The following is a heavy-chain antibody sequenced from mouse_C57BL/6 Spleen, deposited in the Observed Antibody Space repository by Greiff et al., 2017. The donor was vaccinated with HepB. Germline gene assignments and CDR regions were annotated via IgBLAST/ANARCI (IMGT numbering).Heavy chain of an antibody. CDR3: ARGVYGTVFDY. CDR1: GYTFTSYT. CDR2: INPSSGYT. V-gene: IGHV1-4*01. Sequence: QVQLKESGAELARPGASVKMSCKASGYTFTSYTMHWVKQRPGQGLEWIGYINPSSGYTKYNQKFKDKATLTADKSSSTAYMQLSSLTSEDSAVYYCARGVYGTVFDYWGQGTTLTVSS. D-gene: IGHD1-1*01. J-gene: IGHJ2*01.